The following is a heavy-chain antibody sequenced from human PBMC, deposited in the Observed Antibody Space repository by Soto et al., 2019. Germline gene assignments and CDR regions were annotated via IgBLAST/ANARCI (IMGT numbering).Heavy chain of an antibody. Sequence: PGGSLRLSCAASGFTFSSYEMNWVRQAPGKGLEWVSYISCSGSTIYYADSVKGRFTTSRDNAKNSLYLQMNSLRAEDTAVYYCASLGLLSSIDYWGQGTLVTVSS. V-gene: IGHV3-48*03. D-gene: IGHD3-16*02. CDR2: ISCSGSTI. CDR3: ASLGLLSSIDY. CDR1: GFTFSSYE. J-gene: IGHJ4*02.